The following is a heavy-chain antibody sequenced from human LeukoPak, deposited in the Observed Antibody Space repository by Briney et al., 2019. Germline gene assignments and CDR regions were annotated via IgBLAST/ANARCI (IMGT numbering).Heavy chain of an antibody. J-gene: IGHJ4*02. D-gene: IGHD4-11*01. CDR2: IWHDGSSQ. Sequence: GGSLRLSCAAYGFTFSNYAMHWVRQAPGKGLEWVAVIWHDGSSQYYADSVKGRFTISRDNSKKTVYLQMNSRRAEDTAVYYCAKDAQRGFDYSNSLEYWGQGILVTVSS. V-gene: IGHV3-33*06. CDR3: AKDAQRGFDYSNSLEY. CDR1: GFTFSNYA.